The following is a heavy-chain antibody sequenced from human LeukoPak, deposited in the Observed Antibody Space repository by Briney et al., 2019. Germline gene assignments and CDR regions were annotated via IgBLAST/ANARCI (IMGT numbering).Heavy chain of an antibody. V-gene: IGHV3-74*01. CDR2: INSDGSST. D-gene: IGHD3-22*01. J-gene: IGHJ4*02. CDR1: GFTFSSYW. CDR3: ARAYYYDSSGLFDY. Sequence: GSLRLSCAASGFTFSSYWMHWVRQAPGKGLVWVSRINSDGSSTSYADSVKGRLTISRDNAKNTLYLQMNSLRAEDTAVYYCARAYYYDSSGLFDYWGQGTLVTVSS.